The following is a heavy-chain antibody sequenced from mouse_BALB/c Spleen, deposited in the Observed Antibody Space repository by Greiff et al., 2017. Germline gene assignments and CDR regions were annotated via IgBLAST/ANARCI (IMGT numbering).Heavy chain of an antibody. Sequence: EVMLVESGGGLVQPGGSLKLSCAASGFTFSSYTMSWVRQTPEKRLEWVAYISNGGGSTYYPDTVKGRFTISRDNAKNTLYLQMSSLKSEDTAMYYCARHGSRYFDVWGAGTTVTVSS. D-gene: IGHD1-1*01. J-gene: IGHJ1*01. CDR3: ARHGSRYFDV. CDR1: GFTFSSYT. V-gene: IGHV5-12-2*01. CDR2: ISNGGGST.